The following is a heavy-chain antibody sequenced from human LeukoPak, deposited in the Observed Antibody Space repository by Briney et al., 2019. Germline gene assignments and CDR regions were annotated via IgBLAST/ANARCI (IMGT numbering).Heavy chain of an antibody. V-gene: IGHV5-10-1*01. Sequence: GESLKTSCKGSGYTFTTRWISWGRQMPGKGLEWVGKFEPSEYYTNNSPSSRGHVSNTADKSISTAYLEWSRLKASDSVIFCWTRKPHGFSEDYWGEGTLVTVSA. CDR2: FEPSEYYT. CDR1: GYTFTTRW. J-gene: IGHJ4*02. CDR3: TRKPHGFSEDY.